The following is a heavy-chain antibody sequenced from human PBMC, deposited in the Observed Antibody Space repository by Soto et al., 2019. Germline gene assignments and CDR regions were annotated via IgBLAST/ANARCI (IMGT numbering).Heavy chain of an antibody. J-gene: IGHJ4*02. CDR2: ISYDGGER. D-gene: IGHD2-21*02. CDR3: ARDLPLYCRGDCNFDF. Sequence: HPGWSLRLSCGCSVFIFSRYGMHWVRQAPGKGLEWVTGISYDGGERFYADSVKGRFTISRDNSKNRLDLQMSSLRPEDTAVYYCARDLPLYCRGDCNFDFWGQGTLVTVSS. V-gene: IGHV3-30*03. CDR1: VFIFSRYG.